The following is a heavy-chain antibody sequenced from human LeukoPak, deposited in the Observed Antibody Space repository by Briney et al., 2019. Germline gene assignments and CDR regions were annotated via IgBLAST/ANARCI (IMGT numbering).Heavy chain of an antibody. V-gene: IGHV4-59*01. D-gene: IGHD6-19*01. CDR2: IYYSGST. J-gene: IGHJ4*02. CDR3: ARDNGYNSGQPLDY. CDR1: GGSISGYY. Sequence: SETLSLTCTVSGGSISGYYWSWIRQPPGKGLEWIGYIYYSGSTNYNPSLKSRVTISVDTSKNQFSLKLSSVTAADTAVYYCARDNGYNSGQPLDYWGQGTLVTVSS.